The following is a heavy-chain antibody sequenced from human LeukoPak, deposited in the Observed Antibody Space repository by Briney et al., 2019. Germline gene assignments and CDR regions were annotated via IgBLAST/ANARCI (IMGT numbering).Heavy chain of an antibody. CDR3: ASGHYYDSSGYYPRVLGY. Sequence: PSETLSLTCTVSGGSISSSSYYWGWIRQPPGKGLEWIGSIYYSGSTYYNPSLKSRVTISVDTSKNQFSLKLSSVTAADTAVYYCASGHYYDSSGYYPRVLGYWGQGTLVAVSS. J-gene: IGHJ4*02. V-gene: IGHV4-39*07. CDR1: GGSISSSSYY. CDR2: IYYSGST. D-gene: IGHD3-22*01.